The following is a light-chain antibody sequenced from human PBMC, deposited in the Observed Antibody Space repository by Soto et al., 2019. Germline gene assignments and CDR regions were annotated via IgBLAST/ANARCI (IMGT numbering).Light chain of an antibody. V-gene: IGKV1-5*01. J-gene: IGKJ2*01. CDR3: QQYNSQYT. CDR2: DAS. CDR1: QSISSW. Sequence: GDRVTITCRASQSISSWLAWYQQKPGKAPKLLIYDASSLEGGVPSRFSGSGSGTEFTLTISSLQPDDFATYYCQQYNSQYTFGQGTKVDIK.